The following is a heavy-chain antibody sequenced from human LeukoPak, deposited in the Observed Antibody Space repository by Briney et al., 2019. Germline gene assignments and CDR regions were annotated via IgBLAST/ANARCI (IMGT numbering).Heavy chain of an antibody. V-gene: IGHV4-39*01. CDR1: GGSISSSSYY. CDR2: IYSGGST. J-gene: IGHJ3*02. CDR3: ARHSRSGSGGYENAFDI. Sequence: KSSETLSLTCTVSGGSISSSSYYWDWIRQSPGKGLEWIGNIYSGGSTYYTPSLKSRVTMSVDTSKNQFSLKLSSVTATDTAIYFCARHSRSGSGGYENAFDIWGQGTMVTVSS. D-gene: IGHD5-12*01.